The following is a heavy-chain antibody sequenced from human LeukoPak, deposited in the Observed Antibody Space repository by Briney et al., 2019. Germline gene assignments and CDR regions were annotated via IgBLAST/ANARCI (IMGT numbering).Heavy chain of an antibody. CDR2: INQNGSEK. CDR3: ARDPFFGAVDN. D-gene: IGHD3-10*01. V-gene: IGHV3-7*01. CDR1: GFTFSNYY. J-gene: IGHJ4*02. Sequence: GGSLRLSCGASGFTFSNYYMSWIRQAPGKGLEWVANINQNGSEKYYVDSPEGRFTISRDNTRNSLYLQMNSLRAEDTAVYYCARDPFFGAVDNWGQGTLVTVAS.